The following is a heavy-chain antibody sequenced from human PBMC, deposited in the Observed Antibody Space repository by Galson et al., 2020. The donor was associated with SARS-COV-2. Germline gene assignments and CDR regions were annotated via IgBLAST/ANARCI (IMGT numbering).Heavy chain of an antibody. D-gene: IGHD3-3*01. CDR2: ISYDGSNK. J-gene: IGHJ3*02. Sequence: QLGESLKISCAASGFTFSSYAMHWVRQAPGKGLEWVAVISYDGSNKYYADAGKGRFTIPRDNSKNTLYLQMNSLRAEDTAVYYCARDRFYDFWEGAFDIWGQGTMVTVSS. V-gene: IGHV3-30*01. CDR3: ARDRFYDFWEGAFDI. CDR1: GFTFSSYA.